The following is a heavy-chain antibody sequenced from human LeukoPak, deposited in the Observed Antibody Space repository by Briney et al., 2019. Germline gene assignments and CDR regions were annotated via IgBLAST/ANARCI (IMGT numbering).Heavy chain of an antibody. J-gene: IGHJ6*03. CDR3: ARKVPGYCSSTSCYLSRGFTYENPKPNYYYYYMDV. CDR2: ISTSGTT. D-gene: IGHD2-2*01. Sequence: PSRTLSLTCAVSGGSISSSNWWSWVRQPPGKGLEWIGRISTSGTTNYNPSLKSRVTMSVDTSKNQFSLKLSSVTAADTAVYYCARKVPGYCSSTSCYLSRGFTYENPKPNYYYYYMDVWGKGTTVTVSS. V-gene: IGHV4-4*02. CDR1: GGSISSSNW.